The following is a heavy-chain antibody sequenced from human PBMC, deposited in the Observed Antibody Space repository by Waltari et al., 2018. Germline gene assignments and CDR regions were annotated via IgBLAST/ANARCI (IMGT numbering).Heavy chain of an antibody. D-gene: IGHD3-3*01. J-gene: IGHJ4*02. Sequence: EVQLVESGGGLVQPGGSLRLACAASGFTFSSHWMNWVRQAPGKGLDWVAIINKDGSKKFYVDSVRGRFTVSRDNAKNSLYLQMNSLRVDDTAVYYCAKDEEWSSDRWGQGTLVTVSS. CDR3: AKDEEWSSDR. CDR1: GFTFSSHW. CDR2: INKDGSKK. V-gene: IGHV3-7*03.